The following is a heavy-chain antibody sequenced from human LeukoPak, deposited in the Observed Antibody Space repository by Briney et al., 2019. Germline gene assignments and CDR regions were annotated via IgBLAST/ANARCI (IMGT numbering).Heavy chain of an antibody. D-gene: IGHD6-13*01. Sequence: SQTLSLTCAVSGGSISSGGYSWSWIRQPPGKGLEWIGYIYYSGSTYYNPSLKSRVTISVDTSKNQFSLKLSSVTAADTAVYYCARETIAAAGTPGFDYWGQGTLVTVSS. V-gene: IGHV4-31*11. CDR1: GGSISSGGYS. CDR2: IYYSGST. CDR3: ARETIAAAGTPGFDY. J-gene: IGHJ4*02.